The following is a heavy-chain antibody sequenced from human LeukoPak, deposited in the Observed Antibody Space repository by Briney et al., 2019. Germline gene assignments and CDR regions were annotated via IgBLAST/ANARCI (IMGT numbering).Heavy chain of an antibody. CDR3: ARSVRIGTYYYYYGMDV. D-gene: IGHD3-10*02. Sequence: ASVKVSCKASGYTVTSYDINWVRQATGQGLEWMGWMNPNSGNTGYAQKFQGRVTMTRNTSISTAYMELSSLRSEDTAVYYCARSVRIGTYYYYYGMDVWGQGTTVTVSS. V-gene: IGHV1-8*01. J-gene: IGHJ6*02. CDR2: MNPNSGNT. CDR1: GYTVTSYD.